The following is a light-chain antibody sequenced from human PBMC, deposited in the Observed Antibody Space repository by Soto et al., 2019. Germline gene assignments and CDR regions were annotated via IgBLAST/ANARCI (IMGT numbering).Light chain of an antibody. V-gene: IGLV2-11*01. J-gene: IGLJ1*01. CDR2: DVS. CDR3: TSYTSDNRSYV. Sequence: ALTQPRSVSGSPGQSVTISCTGTSSDVGGYNYVSWYQQHPGKAPKLMIYDVSKRPSGVPDRFSGSKSGNTASLTISGLQAEDEAHYYCTSYTSDNRSYVFGTGTKVTVL. CDR1: SSDVGGYNY.